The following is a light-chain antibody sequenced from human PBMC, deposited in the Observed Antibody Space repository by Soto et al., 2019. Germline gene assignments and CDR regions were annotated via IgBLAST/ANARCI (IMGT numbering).Light chain of an antibody. V-gene: IGLV2-14*01. J-gene: IGLJ2*01. CDR3: SSYTSSSTPYVV. Sequence: QSALTQPASVSGAPGQSFTISCTGTSSDVGGYNYVSWYQQHPGKAPKLMIYDVSNRPSGVSNRFSGSKSGNTASLTISGLQAEEEADYYCSSYTSSSTPYVVFGGGTKITVL. CDR1: SSDVGGYNY. CDR2: DVS.